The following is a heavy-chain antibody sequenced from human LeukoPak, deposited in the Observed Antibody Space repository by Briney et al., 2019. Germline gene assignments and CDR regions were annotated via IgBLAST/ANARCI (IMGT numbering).Heavy chain of an antibody. D-gene: IGHD3-22*01. CDR1: GFTFSRYS. CDR2: ISSSSSYI. CDR3: ARALEDYYDTSGYYT. J-gene: IGHJ5*01. V-gene: IGHV3-21*01. Sequence: GGSLRLSCAASGFTFSRYSMNWVRQAPGKGLEWVSSISSSSSYIYYADSVKGRFTISRDNVKNSLYLQMNSLRAEDTAVYYCARALEDYYDTSGYYTWGQRTLVTVSS.